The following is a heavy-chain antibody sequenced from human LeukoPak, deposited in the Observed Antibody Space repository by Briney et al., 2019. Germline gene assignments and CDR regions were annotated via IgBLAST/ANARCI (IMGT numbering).Heavy chain of an antibody. CDR3: ATANLYDSSGYYYV. D-gene: IGHD3-22*01. CDR2: IYHSGST. J-gene: IGHJ4*02. Sequence: SETLSLTCAVSGGSISSGGYSWSWIRQPPGKGLEWIGYIYHSGSTYYNPSLKSRVTISVDRSKNQFSLKLSSVTAADTAVYYCATANLYDSSGYYYVWGQGTLVTVSS. CDR1: GGSISSGGYS. V-gene: IGHV4-30-2*01.